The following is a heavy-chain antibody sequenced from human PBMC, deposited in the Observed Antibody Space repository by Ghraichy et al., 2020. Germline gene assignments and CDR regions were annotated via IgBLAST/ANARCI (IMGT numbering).Heavy chain of an antibody. Sequence: ESLNISCKTSGFIFTDYWIGWVRQMPGKGLEWMGIIYPGDSDTRYSPSFRGQVTISADRSTSTPYLQWSSLQASDTAIYYCRRLGNWNDGYIDYWGQGTQVTNSS. CDR2: IYPGDSDT. D-gene: IGHD1-20*01. J-gene: IGHJ4*02. CDR3: RRLGNWNDGYIDY. CDR1: GFIFTDYW. V-gene: IGHV5-51*01.